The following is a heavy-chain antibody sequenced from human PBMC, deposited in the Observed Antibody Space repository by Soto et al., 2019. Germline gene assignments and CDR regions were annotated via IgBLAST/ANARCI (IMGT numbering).Heavy chain of an antibody. D-gene: IGHD6-13*01. V-gene: IGHV6-1*01. J-gene: IGHJ6*02. CDR1: GDSVSSNIAA. Sequence: SQTLSLTCAISGDSVSSNIAAWNWIRQSPSRGLEWLGRTYYRSKWYNDYAVSVKSRITINPDTSKNQFSLQLNSVTPEDTAVYYCARGHSSSWFPYYYYYGMDVWGQGTTVTV. CDR2: TYYRSKWYN. CDR3: ARGHSSSWFPYYYYYGMDV.